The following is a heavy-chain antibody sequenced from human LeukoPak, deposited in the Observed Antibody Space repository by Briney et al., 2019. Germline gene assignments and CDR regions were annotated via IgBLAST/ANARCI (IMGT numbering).Heavy chain of an antibody. CDR3: ARSSWPTVTNSAFDI. CDR2: INSDGSIT. D-gene: IGHD4-17*01. J-gene: IGHJ3*02. V-gene: IGHV3-74*01. Sequence: PGGSLRLSCAASGFTFSSYNMNWVRQAPGKGLVWVSRINSDGSITSYADSVKGRFTISRDNAKNTLYLQMNSLRAEDTAVYYCARSSWPTVTNSAFDIWGQGTMVTVSS. CDR1: GFTFSSYN.